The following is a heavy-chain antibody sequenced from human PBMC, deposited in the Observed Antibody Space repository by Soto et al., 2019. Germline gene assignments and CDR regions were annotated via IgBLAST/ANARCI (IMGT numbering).Heavy chain of an antibody. V-gene: IGHV3-23*01. CDR1: GFTISTSA. Sequence: EVQLLESGGGLLQPGGSLRLSCAAPGFTISTSAMSWVRRAPGRGLEWVSAISGTGTSTYYADSVKGRFTISRDESKNTLYLQMSSLRAEDTALYYCAKRGDSTSWYWFDPWGQGTLVTVSS. CDR2: ISGTGTST. CDR3: AKRGDSTSWYWFDP. D-gene: IGHD6-13*01. J-gene: IGHJ5*02.